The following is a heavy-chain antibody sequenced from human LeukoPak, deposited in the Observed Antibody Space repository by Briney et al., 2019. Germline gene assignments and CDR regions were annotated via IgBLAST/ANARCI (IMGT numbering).Heavy chain of an antibody. Sequence: GGSLRLSCAASGFTFSICSMNWVRQAPGKGLEWVSYTSSISSTIYYADSVKGRFTISRDNAKNSLYLQMNSLRAEDTAVYYCAKSESSWYSPFDYWGQGTLVTVSS. D-gene: IGHD6-13*01. CDR3: AKSESSWYSPFDY. J-gene: IGHJ4*02. CDR2: TSSISSTI. CDR1: GFTFSICS. V-gene: IGHV3-48*04.